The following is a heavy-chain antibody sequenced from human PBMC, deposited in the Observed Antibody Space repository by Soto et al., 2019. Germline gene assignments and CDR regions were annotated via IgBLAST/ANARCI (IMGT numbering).Heavy chain of an antibody. Sequence: QVQLVESGGGVVQPGRSLRLSCAASGFTFSSYAMHWVRQAPGKGLEWVAVISYDGSNKYYADSVKGRFTISRDNSKNTLYLQMNSLRAEDTAVYYCARAHMIVVAPMDYWGQGTLVTVSS. J-gene: IGHJ4*02. D-gene: IGHD3-22*01. V-gene: IGHV3-30-3*01. CDR3: ARAHMIVVAPMDY. CDR2: ISYDGSNK. CDR1: GFTFSSYA.